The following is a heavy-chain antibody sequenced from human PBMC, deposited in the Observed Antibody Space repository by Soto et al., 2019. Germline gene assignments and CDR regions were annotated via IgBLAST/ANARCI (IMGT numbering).Heavy chain of an antibody. Sequence: SETLSLTCTVSGGSISSSSYYWGWIRQPPGKGLEWIGSIYYSGSTYYNPSLKSRVTISVDTSKNQFSLKLSSVTAADTAVYYCARLGSSWYWWFDPWGQGTLVTSPQ. J-gene: IGHJ5*02. V-gene: IGHV4-39*01. CDR3: ARLGSSWYWWFDP. D-gene: IGHD6-13*01. CDR2: IYYSGST. CDR1: GGSISSSSYY.